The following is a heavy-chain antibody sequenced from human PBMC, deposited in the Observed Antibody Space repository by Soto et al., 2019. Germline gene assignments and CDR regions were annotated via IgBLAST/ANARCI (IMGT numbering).Heavy chain of an antibody. Sequence: SSETLSLTCTVSGGSISSGDYYWSWIRQPPGKGLEWIGYIYYSGSTYYNPSLKSRVTISVDTSKNQFSLKLSSVTAADTAVYYCAHLLRDGYPYWYFDLWGRGTLVTVSS. CDR3: AHLLRDGYPYWYFDL. CDR2: IYYSGST. V-gene: IGHV4-30-4*01. J-gene: IGHJ2*01. CDR1: GGSISSGDYY. D-gene: IGHD5-12*01.